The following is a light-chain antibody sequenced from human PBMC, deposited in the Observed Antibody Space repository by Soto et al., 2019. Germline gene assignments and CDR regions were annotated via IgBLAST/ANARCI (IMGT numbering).Light chain of an antibody. Sequence: ERVMTQSPATLSXXXXXXXXXXXRASQSVSSRLAWYQQKPGQAPRLLIYGASTRATGIPARFSGSGSGTEFTLTINSLQSEDFAVYYCQQYNNWPRTFGQGTKVDIK. CDR3: QQYNNWPRT. CDR2: GAS. J-gene: IGKJ1*01. CDR1: QSVSSR. V-gene: IGKV3-15*01.